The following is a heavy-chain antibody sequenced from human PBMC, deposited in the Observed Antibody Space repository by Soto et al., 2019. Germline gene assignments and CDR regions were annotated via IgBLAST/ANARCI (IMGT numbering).Heavy chain of an antibody. V-gene: IGHV3-30-3*01. CDR3: ARDSGYCSSTSCYYWFDP. Sequence: PGGSLRLSCAASGFTFSSYAMHWVRQAPGKGLEWVAVISYDGGNKYYADSVKGRFTISRDNSKNTLYLQMNSLRAEDTAVYYCARDSGYCSSTSCYYWFDPWGQGTLVTVSS. CDR1: GFTFSSYA. CDR2: ISYDGGNK. J-gene: IGHJ5*02. D-gene: IGHD2-2*03.